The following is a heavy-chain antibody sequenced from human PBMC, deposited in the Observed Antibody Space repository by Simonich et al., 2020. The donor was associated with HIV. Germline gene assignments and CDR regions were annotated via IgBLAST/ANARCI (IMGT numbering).Heavy chain of an antibody. Sequence: EVQLVQSGAAVKKPGESLKISCKGSGYNFPNYWIGWVRQMPGKGLEWMVIIYPGDADTTYSPSFQGQVTISADKSITTAYLQWSSLKASDTAMYYCAKSNGNWFDPWGQGSLVTVSS. V-gene: IGHV5-51*03. D-gene: IGHD7-27*01. CDR3: AKSNGNWFDP. CDR2: IYPGDADT. CDR1: GYNFPNYW. J-gene: IGHJ5*02.